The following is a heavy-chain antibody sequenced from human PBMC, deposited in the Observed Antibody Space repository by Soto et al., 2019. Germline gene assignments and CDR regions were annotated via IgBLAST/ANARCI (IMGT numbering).Heavy chain of an antibody. CDR1: GGSISNYY. J-gene: IGHJ5*01. CDR3: ARDRVGVSSNWFDS. CDR2: ISDSGGT. D-gene: IGHD1-26*01. V-gene: IGHV4-59*13. Sequence: QVQLQESGPGLVKPSETLSLTCTVSGGSISNYYWSWIRQPPGKGLEWIGYISDSGGTNYSPALKGRVTTSVDTSKNQFSLKVTSVTAADTAVYYCARDRVGVSSNWFDSWGRGTLVTVSS.